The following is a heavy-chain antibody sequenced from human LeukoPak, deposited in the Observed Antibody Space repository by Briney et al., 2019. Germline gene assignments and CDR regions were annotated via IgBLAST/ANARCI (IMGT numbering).Heavy chain of an antibody. CDR3: ARLDGVN. CDR1: GGSISSFY. J-gene: IGHJ4*02. Sequence: SETLSLTCTVSGGSISSFYCSWIRQPPGKGLEVIGYIYSRGATTYNPSLSSRVTMSVDTSKNQFSLKLSSVTAADTAVYYCARLDGVNWGQGTLVTVYS. V-gene: IGHV4-59*08. CDR2: IYSRGAT. D-gene: IGHD3-16*01.